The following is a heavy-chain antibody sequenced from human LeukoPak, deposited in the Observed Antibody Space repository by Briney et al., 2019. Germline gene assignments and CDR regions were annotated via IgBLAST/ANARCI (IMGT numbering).Heavy chain of an antibody. D-gene: IGHD6-19*01. CDR1: GGSFSGYY. Sequence: PSETLPLTCAVYGGSFSGYYWSWIRQPPGKGLEWIGEINHSGSTNYNPSLKSRVTISVGTSKNQFSLKLSSVTAADTAVYYCARNTIAVADIYYYYGMDVWGQGTTVTVSS. J-gene: IGHJ6*02. V-gene: IGHV4-34*01. CDR3: ARNTIAVADIYYYYGMDV. CDR2: INHSGST.